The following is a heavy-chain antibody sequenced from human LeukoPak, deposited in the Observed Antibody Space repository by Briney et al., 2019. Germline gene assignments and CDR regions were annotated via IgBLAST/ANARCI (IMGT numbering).Heavy chain of an antibody. CDR2: ILSKSEGGTA. CDR1: GFTFSNAW. CDR3: TTESYDT. D-gene: IGHD3-16*01. V-gene: IGHV3-15*01. Sequence: GGSLRLSCAASGFTFSNAWMSWVRPAPGKGLEWVGRILSKSEGGTADYSSPVKGRFTISRDDSKDTLYLQMDSLKTEDTAIYYCTTESYDTWGQGTLVTVSS. J-gene: IGHJ4*02.